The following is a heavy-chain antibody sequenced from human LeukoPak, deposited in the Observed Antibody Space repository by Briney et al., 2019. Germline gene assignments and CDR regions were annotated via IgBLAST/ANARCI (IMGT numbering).Heavy chain of an antibody. J-gene: IGHJ5*02. D-gene: IGHD3-10*01. V-gene: IGHV4-39*07. Sequence: SGTLSLTCPVSGGSMTNNTFYWGWIRQPRGKGLEWIGSIYHTGPTYYNPSLKSRVTISVDTSKNQFSLKLSSVTAAATAVYYCARVLIWFGQLQNWFDRWGPGTLVTVSS. CDR3: ARVLIWFGQLQNWFDR. CDR2: IYHTGPT. CDR1: GGSMTNNTFY.